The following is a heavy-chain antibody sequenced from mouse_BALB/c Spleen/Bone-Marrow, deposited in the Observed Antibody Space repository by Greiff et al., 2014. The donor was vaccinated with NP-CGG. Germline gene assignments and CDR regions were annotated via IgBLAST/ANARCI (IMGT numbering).Heavy chain of an antibody. V-gene: IGHV5-17*02. D-gene: IGHD1-2*01. J-gene: IGHJ1*01. CDR3: ARGTTALRYFDV. CDR2: INGGSNTI. Sequence: EVMLVESGGGLVQPGGSRKLSCAASGFTFSSFGMHWIRQAPEKGLEWVAYINGGSNTIYNADTVKGRFTISRDNPKNTLFLQMTSLRSEDTAMYFCARGTTALRYFDVWGAGTTVTVSS. CDR1: GFTFSSFG.